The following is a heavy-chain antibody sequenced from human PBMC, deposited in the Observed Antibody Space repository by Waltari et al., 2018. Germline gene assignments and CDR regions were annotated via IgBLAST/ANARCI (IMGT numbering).Heavy chain of an antibody. CDR3: ARGSYSSSWFNLKAFHI. D-gene: IGHD6-13*01. CDR2: ILPLFGKT. J-gene: IGHJ3*02. V-gene: IGHV1-69*01. CDR1: GGSFRNYA. Sequence: QVQLLQSGAEVKKPGSSVKVSCKASGGSFRNYAISWVRQAPGQGLEWMGGILPLFGKTNYAHKFQGRLTITADESTTIAYMDLSSLRFEDTAVYYCARGSYSSSWFNLKAFHIWGQGTMVTVSS.